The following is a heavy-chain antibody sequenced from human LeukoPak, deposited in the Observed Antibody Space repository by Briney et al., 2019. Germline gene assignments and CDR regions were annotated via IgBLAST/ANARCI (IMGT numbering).Heavy chain of an antibody. J-gene: IGHJ5*02. CDR1: GFTFGDYA. D-gene: IGHD2-2*01. V-gene: IGHV3-21*01. CDR2: ISSSSSYI. CDR3: AGAQHYQLLLAWFDP. Sequence: GGSLKLSCTASGFTFGDYAMNWVRQAPGKGLEWVSSISSSSSYIYYADSVKGRFTISRDNAKNSLYLQMNSLRAEDTAVYYCAGAQHYQLLLAWFDPWGQGTLVTVSS.